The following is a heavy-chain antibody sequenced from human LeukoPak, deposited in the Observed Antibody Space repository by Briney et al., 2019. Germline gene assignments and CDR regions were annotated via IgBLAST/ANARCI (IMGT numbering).Heavy chain of an antibody. J-gene: IGHJ3*02. D-gene: IGHD1-26*01. V-gene: IGHV3-9*01. CDR3: AKDKQWELRAFDI. CDR1: GFTFDDYA. Sequence: GRSLRPSCAASGFTFDDYAMHWVRQAPGKGLEWVSGISWNSGSIGYADSVKGRFTISRDNAKNSLYLQMNSLRAEDTALYYCAKDKQWELRAFDIWGQGTMVTVSS. CDR2: ISWNSGSI.